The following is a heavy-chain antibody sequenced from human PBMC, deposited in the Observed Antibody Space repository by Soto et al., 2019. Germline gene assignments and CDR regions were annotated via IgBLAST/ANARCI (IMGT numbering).Heavy chain of an antibody. V-gene: IGHV3-7*01. CDR1: GFTFSRYW. Sequence: XGSLRLSCDASGFTFSRYWMTWVRQAPGKGLEWVANIKEDGSEKNYVDSVEGRFTISRDSAKNTLYLQMNSVRVEDTAVYYCARERGIGSDCWECVDYWGRGALVTVSS. D-gene: IGHD5-12*01. CDR3: ARERGIGSDCWECVDY. CDR2: IKEDGSEK. J-gene: IGHJ4*02.